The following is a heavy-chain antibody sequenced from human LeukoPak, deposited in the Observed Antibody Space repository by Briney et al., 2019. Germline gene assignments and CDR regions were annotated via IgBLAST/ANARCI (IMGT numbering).Heavy chain of an antibody. CDR3: ARGTLYRGWSYYLDF. V-gene: IGHV4-39*07. Sequence: SETLSLTCSVSGDSISLCFYYWGWIRQPPGKALDRLGSVYYSGTTSYNPSLKSRVTISVDMSKNHFSLRLRSVTAADTAMYYCARGTLYRGWSYYLDFWGQGSQVTVSS. CDR1: GDSISLCFYY. D-gene: IGHD6-19*01. CDR2: VYYSGTT. J-gene: IGHJ4*02.